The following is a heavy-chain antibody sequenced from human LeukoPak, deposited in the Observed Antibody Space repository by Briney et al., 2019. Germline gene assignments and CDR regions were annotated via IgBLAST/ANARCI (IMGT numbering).Heavy chain of an antibody. D-gene: IGHD6-13*01. Sequence: PGGSLRLSCSASGFTVSSNYMSWVRQAPGKGLEWVSVIYSGGSTYYADSVKGRFTISRDNSKNTLYLQMNSLRAEDTAVYYCARKVSDSSSWLGAYYYYMDVWGKGTTVTVSS. CDR3: ARKVSDSSSWLGAYYYYMDV. V-gene: IGHV3-53*01. CDR2: IYSGGST. CDR1: GFTVSSNY. J-gene: IGHJ6*03.